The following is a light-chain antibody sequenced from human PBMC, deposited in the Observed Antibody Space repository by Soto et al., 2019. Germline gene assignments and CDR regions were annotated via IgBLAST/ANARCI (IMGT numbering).Light chain of an antibody. J-gene: IGKJ1*01. CDR3: LQYHNLWA. V-gene: IGKV3-15*01. CDR2: RAS. Sequence: IEMTQSPATLSVSPGERATLSCRASQNIYSNIAWYQQRPGQAPRLLIYRASTRATGVPARFSGSGSGTEFTLTISSLQSEDFTVYSCLQYHNLWAFGQGTKV. CDR1: QNIYSN.